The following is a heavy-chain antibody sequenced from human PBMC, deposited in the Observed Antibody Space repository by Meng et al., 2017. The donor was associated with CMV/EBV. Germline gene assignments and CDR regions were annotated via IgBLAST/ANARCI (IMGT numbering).Heavy chain of an antibody. CDR2: IYYSGST. V-gene: IGHV4-39*07. J-gene: IGHJ4*02. CDR3: ASLGAYSSGPFDY. Sequence: LRMTEWGPGRVKPSETLTLTCICSGGSISRSRYYWGWIRQPPGKGLEWIGSIYYSGSTYYNPSLKSRVTISVDTSKNQFSLKLSSVTAADTAVYYCASLGAYSSGPFDYWGQGTLVTVSS. D-gene: IGHD3-22*01. CDR1: GGSISRSRYY.